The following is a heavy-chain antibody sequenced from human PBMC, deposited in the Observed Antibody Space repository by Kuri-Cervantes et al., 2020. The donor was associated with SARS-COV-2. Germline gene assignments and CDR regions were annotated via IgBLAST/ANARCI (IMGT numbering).Heavy chain of an antibody. Sequence: GESLKISCAASGFTFSSYWMSWVRQAPGKGLEWVANIKQDGSEKYYVDSVKGRFTISRDNAKSSLYLQMNSLRAEDTAVYYCARVFCGGDCYSGFDYWGQGTLVTVSS. CDR3: ARVFCGGDCYSGFDY. V-gene: IGHV3-7*03. J-gene: IGHJ4*02. CDR1: GFTFSSYW. CDR2: IKQDGSEK. D-gene: IGHD2-21*02.